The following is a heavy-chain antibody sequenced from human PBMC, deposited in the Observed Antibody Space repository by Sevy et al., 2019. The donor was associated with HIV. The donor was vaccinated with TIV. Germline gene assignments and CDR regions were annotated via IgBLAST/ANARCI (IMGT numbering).Heavy chain of an antibody. J-gene: IGHJ4*02. CDR2: IYYSGST. CDR3: ASLVGATNGYFDY. CDR1: GGSISSYY. V-gene: IGHV4-59*01. Sequence: SETLSLTCTVSGGSISSYYRSWIRQPPGKGLEWIGYIYYSGSTNYNPSLKSRVTISVDTSKNQFSLKLSSVTAADTAVYYCASLVGATNGYFDYWGQGTLVTVSS. D-gene: IGHD1-26*01.